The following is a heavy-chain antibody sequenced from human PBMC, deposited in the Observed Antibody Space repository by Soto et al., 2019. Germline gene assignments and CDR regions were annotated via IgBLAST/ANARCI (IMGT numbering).Heavy chain of an antibody. D-gene: IGHD3-16*01. CDR1: GGTFSSYA. CDR2: IIPIFGTA. J-gene: IGHJ6*02. Sequence: QVQLVQSGAEVKKPGSSVKVSGKASGGTFSSYAISWVRQAPGQGLEWMGGIIPIFGTADYAQKFQGRVTITADDFTSTAYMELSSLRSEDTAVYYCARHLGGNHYYYGMDVWGQGTTVTVSS. V-gene: IGHV1-69*12. CDR3: ARHLGGNHYYYGMDV.